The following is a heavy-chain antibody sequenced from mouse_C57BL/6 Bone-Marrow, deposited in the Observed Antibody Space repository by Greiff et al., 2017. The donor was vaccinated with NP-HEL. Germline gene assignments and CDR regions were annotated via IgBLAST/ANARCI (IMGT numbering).Heavy chain of an antibody. CDR1: GYTFTSYW. Sequence: QVQLQQPGAELVKPGASVKLSCKASGYTFTSYWMPWVKQRPGRGLEWIGRIDPTSGGTNSHETFKSKATLTVDKPSRTAYMQLSSLTSEDSAVYYCARPLYDYYGYWYFGVWGTGTTVTVSS. D-gene: IGHD1-1*01. V-gene: IGHV1-72*01. J-gene: IGHJ1*03. CDR3: ARPLYDYYGYWYFGV. CDR2: IDPTSGGT.